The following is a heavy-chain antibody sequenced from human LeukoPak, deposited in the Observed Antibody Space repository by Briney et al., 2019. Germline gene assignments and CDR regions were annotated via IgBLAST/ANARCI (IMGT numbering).Heavy chain of an antibody. J-gene: IGHJ3*02. V-gene: IGHV4-38-2*01. D-gene: IGHD2-2*01. CDR3: ARQNVVVPAAILGFDI. Sequence: PSETLSLICAVYGGSFSGYYWGWIRQPPAKGLEWSGSIYHSGCTYYNPSLKSRVTISVDTSKNQFSLKLSSVTAADTAVYYCARQNVVVPAAILGFDIWGQGTMVTVPS. CDR1: GGSFSGYY. CDR2: IYHSGCT.